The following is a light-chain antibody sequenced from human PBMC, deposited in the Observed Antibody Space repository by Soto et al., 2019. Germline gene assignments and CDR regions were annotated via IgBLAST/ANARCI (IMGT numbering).Light chain of an antibody. V-gene: IGLV2-14*01. CDR1: SSDVGGYNY. CDR3: NSYTSRYTFV. Sequence: QSVLTQPASVSGSPGQSITISCTGTSSDVGGYNYVSWYKQHPGKAPKLMIYEVNNRPSEVSNRFSGSKSGNTASLTISGLQPEDEADYYCNSYTSRYTFVLGTGTKVTVL. J-gene: IGLJ1*01. CDR2: EVN.